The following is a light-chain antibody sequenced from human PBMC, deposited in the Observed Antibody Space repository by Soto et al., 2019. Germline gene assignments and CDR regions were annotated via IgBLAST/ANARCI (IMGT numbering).Light chain of an antibody. CDR3: QQYGSSPPT. J-gene: IGKJ1*01. V-gene: IGKV3-20*01. Sequence: EIVLTQSPATLSLSPGERATLSCRASQSVSSSYLAWYQQKPGQAARLLIYGASSRATGIPDRFSGSGSGTDFTLPISRLEPEDFAVYYCQQYGSSPPTFGEGTKADI. CDR2: GAS. CDR1: QSVSSSY.